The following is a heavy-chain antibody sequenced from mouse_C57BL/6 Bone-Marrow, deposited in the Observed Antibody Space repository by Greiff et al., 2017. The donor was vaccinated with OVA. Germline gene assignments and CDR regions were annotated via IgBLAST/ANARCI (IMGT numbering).Heavy chain of an antibody. CDR1: GYAFSSSW. CDR3: AREGDWSMDY. V-gene: IGHV1-82*01. Sequence: QVQLQQSGPELVKPGASVKISCKASGYAFSSSWMHWVKQRPGKGLEWIGRIYPGDGDTNYNGKFKGKATLTADKSSSTAYMQLSSLTSEDSAVYVCAREGDWSMDYWGQGTSVTVSS. CDR2: IYPGDGDT. J-gene: IGHJ4*01.